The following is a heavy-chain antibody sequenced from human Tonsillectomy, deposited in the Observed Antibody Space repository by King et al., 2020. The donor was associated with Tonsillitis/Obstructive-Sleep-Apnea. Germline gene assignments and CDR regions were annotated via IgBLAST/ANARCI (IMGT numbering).Heavy chain of an antibody. J-gene: IGHJ6*02. Sequence: QVQLVESGGGVVQPGRSLRLSCAASGFTFSTYAMHWVRQAPGKGLEWVAIISYDGSNKYHADSVKGRFTISRDNSNNTLYLQMNSLRTEDTAVYYCARDFSPFRAFGMDVWGQGTSVTVSS. CDR1: GFTFSTYA. V-gene: IGHV3-30*04. CDR2: ISYDGSNK. D-gene: IGHD3-10*01. CDR3: ARDFSPFRAFGMDV.